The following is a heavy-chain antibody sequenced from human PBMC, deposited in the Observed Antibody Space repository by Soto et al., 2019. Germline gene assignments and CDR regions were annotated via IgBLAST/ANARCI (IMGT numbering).Heavy chain of an antibody. CDR1: GFTFSNAW. CDR3: TTGLSNGYYNFDY. CDR2: IKGEADGGTT. Sequence: QLVESGGGLAKPGGSLRLSCAASGFTFSNAWMSWVRQAPGKGLEWVGRIKGEADGGTTDYAAPVKGRITISRDHSKDTLYLQMNSLKTEDTAVYYCTTGLSNGYYNFDYWGQGTPVTVSS. J-gene: IGHJ4*02. V-gene: IGHV3-15*01. D-gene: IGHD3-22*01.